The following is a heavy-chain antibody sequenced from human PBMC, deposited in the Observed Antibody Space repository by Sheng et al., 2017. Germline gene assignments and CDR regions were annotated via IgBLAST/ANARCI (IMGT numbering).Heavy chain of an antibody. CDR1: GGSISSYY. V-gene: IGHV4-59*12. Sequence: QVQLQESGPGLVKPSETLSLTCTVSGGSISSYYWSWIRRPPGKGLEWIGYIYYSGSTNYNPSLKSRVTISVDTSKNQFSLKLSSVTAADTAVYYCARVHYDILTGYYSFDYWGQGTLVTVSS. D-gene: IGHD3-9*01. CDR3: ARVHYDILTGYYSFDY. CDR2: IYYSGST. J-gene: IGHJ4*02.